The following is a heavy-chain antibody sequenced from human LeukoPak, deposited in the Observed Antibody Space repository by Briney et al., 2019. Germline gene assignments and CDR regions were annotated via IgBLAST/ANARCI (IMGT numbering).Heavy chain of an antibody. Sequence: SETLSLTCTVSGGSISSYYWSWIRQPAGKGLEWIGRIYTSGSTNYNPSLKSRVTMSVDTSKNQFSLKLSSVTAADTAVYHCAREYCSSTSCYFDYWGQGTLVTVSS. CDR2: IYTSGST. D-gene: IGHD2-2*01. CDR3: AREYCSSTSCYFDY. J-gene: IGHJ4*02. V-gene: IGHV4-4*07. CDR1: GGSISSYY.